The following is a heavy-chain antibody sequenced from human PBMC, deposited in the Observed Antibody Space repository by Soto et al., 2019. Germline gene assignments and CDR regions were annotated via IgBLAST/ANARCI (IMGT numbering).Heavy chain of an antibody. CDR3: TRGGVGTTGSCDF. Sequence: VQVLESEGGLVQPGGSLRLSCSVSGFAFGGFTMTWVRQAPGKGLEWVSSISGSAARTYYADSVQGRFTISRDNSKSTLYLQMNSLRVEDTAEYYCTRGGVGTTGSCDFWGQGTLVAVSS. CDR1: GFAFGGFT. J-gene: IGHJ4*02. CDR2: ISGSAART. V-gene: IGHV3-23*01. D-gene: IGHD6-13*01.